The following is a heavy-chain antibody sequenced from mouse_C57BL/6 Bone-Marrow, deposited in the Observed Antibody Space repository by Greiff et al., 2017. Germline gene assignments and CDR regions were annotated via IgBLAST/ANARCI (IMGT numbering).Heavy chain of an antibody. V-gene: IGHV5-6*01. CDR1: GFTFSSYG. CDR2: ISSGGSYT. D-gene: IGHD2-4*01. Sequence: VMLVESGGDLVKPGGSLKLSCAASGFTFSSYGMSWVRQTPDKRLEWVATISSGGSYTYYPDSVKGRFPISRDNAKNTLYLQMSSLKSEDTALDYWARHRLRLFADWGQGTLVTVSA. J-gene: IGHJ3*01. CDR3: ARHRLRLFAD.